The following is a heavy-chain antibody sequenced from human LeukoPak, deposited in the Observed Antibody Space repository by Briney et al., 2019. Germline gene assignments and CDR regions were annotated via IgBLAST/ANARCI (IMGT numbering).Heavy chain of an antibody. J-gene: IGHJ4*02. V-gene: IGHV4-4*02. CDR2: VNLQGST. CDR1: GGSTTNTNY. CDR3: AREGGPYRPLDY. Sequence: PSETLSLTCGVSGGSTTNTNYWTWVRPPPGKGLEWIGEVNLQGSTNYNPSLMGRVAISVDTSENHISLQLTSVTAADTAVYYCAREGGPYRPLDYSGQGTLVTVSS.